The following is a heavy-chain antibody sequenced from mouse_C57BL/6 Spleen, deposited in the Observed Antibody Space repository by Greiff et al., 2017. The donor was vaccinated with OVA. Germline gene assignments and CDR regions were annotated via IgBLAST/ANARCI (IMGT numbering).Heavy chain of an antibody. CDR2: FHPYNDDT. CDR1: GYTFTTYP. Sequence: QVQLQQSGAELVKPGASVKMSCKASGYTFTTYPIEWMKQNHGKSLEWIGNFHPYNDDTKYNEKFKGKATLTVEKSSSTVYLELSRLASDDSAVYYCARGGYDYDDGYYFDYWGQGTTLTVSS. V-gene: IGHV1-47*01. CDR3: ARGGYDYDDGYYFDY. D-gene: IGHD2-4*01. J-gene: IGHJ2*01.